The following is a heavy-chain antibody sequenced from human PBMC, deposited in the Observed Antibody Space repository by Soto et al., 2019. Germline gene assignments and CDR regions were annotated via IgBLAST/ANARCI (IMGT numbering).Heavy chain of an antibody. CDR2: ISAYNGDT. CDR3: ARGYSRYFSTSETDY. D-gene: IGHD3-9*01. J-gene: IGHJ4*02. CDR1: GYTFSNYG. Sequence: QVQLVQSGAEVKKPGASVKVSCRASGYTFSNYGINWVRQAPGQGLEWMGWISAYNGDTNFGQNVQGRVTLTTDTSTSTAYMELRSLRSDATAVYYCARGYSRYFSTSETDYWGQGTLVTVSS. V-gene: IGHV1-18*01.